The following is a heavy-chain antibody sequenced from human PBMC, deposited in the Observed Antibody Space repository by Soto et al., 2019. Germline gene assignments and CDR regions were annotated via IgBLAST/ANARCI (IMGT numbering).Heavy chain of an antibody. Sequence: QITLKESRPTLVKPTQTLTLTCTFSGFSLSTSGVGVGWIRQPPGKALEWLALIYWDDDKRYSPSLKSRLTITKDTSKNQVALTLTNMDPVETATYYCAHFLVRGDAFDIWGQGTMVTVSS. J-gene: IGHJ3*02. CDR2: IYWDDDK. D-gene: IGHD3-10*01. CDR3: AHFLVRGDAFDI. CDR1: GFSLSTSGVG. V-gene: IGHV2-5*02.